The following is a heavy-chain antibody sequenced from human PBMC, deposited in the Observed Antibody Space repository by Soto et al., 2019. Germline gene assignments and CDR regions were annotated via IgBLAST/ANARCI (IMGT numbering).Heavy chain of an antibody. CDR2: ISSSGSTI. Sequence: GGSLRLSCAASGFTFSDYYMSWIRQAPGKGLEWVSYISSSGSTIYYADSVKGRFTISRDNAKNSLYLQMNSLRAEDTAVYYCARPRNPPYYYYYMDVWGKGTTVTVSS. V-gene: IGHV3-11*01. CDR3: ARPRNPPYYYYYMDV. CDR1: GFTFSDYY. D-gene: IGHD4-4*01. J-gene: IGHJ6*03.